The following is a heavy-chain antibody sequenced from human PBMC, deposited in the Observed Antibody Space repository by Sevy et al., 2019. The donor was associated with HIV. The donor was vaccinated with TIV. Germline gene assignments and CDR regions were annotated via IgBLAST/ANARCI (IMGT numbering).Heavy chain of an antibody. V-gene: IGHV3-20*04. CDR2: INWNGGST. D-gene: IGHD6-19*01. CDR1: GFTFDDYG. Sequence: GGSLRLSCAASGFTFDDYGMSWVRQAPGKGLEWVSGINWNGGSTGYADSVKGRFTISRDNANNSLYLQMNSLRAEDTALYYCARVGWGAAPPSVAGTSDYYYGMHVWGQGTTVTVSS. CDR3: ARVGWGAAPPSVAGTSDYYYGMHV. J-gene: IGHJ6*02.